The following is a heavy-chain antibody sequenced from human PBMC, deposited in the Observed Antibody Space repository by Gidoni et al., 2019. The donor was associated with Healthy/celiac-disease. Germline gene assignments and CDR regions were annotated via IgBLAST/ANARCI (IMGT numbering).Heavy chain of an antibody. CDR2: INHSGST. Sequence: QVQLQQWGAGLLKPSETLSLTCAVYGGSFSGYYWSWIRQPPGKGLEWIGEINHSGSTNYNPSLKSRVTISVDTSKNQFSLKLSSVTAADTAVYYCARVKAAAGKRGGPDYWGQGTLVTVSS. CDR1: GGSFSGYY. J-gene: IGHJ4*02. D-gene: IGHD6-13*01. CDR3: ARVKAAAGKRGGPDY. V-gene: IGHV4-34*01.